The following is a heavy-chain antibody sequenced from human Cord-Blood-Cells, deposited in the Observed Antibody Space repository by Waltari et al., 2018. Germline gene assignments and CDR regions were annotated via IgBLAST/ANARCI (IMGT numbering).Heavy chain of an antibody. V-gene: IGHV1-46*01. J-gene: IGHJ4*02. CDR3: ARGGYYDFWSGYLYYFDY. D-gene: IGHD3-3*01. CDR2: INPSGGST. Sequence: QVQLVQSGAEVKKPGASVKVSCKASGYTFTSYYMHWVRQAPGQGFEWMGIINPSGGSTSYAQKFQGRVTMTRDTSTSTVYMELSSLRSEDTAVYYCARGGYYDFWSGYLYYFDYWGQGTLVTVSS. CDR1: GYTFTSYY.